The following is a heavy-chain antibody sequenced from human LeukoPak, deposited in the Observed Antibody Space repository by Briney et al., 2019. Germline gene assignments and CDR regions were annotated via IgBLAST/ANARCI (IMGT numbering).Heavy chain of an antibody. V-gene: IGHV3-11*01. J-gene: IGHJ6*03. D-gene: IGHD1-14*01. CDR1: GFTFSDYY. CDR3: ARARTGYYYYYYYMDV. Sequence: PGGSLRLSCAASGFTFSDYYMSWIRQAPGKGLEWVSYISSSGSTIYYADSVKGRFTISRDNAKNSLYLQMNGLRAEDTAVYYCARARTGYYYYYYYMDVWGKGTTVTVSS. CDR2: ISSSGSTI.